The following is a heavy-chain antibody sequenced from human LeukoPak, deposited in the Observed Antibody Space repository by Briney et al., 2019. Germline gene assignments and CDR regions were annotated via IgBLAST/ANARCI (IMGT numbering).Heavy chain of an antibody. CDR2: IKEDGSER. CDR1: AFILSGHW. CDR3: ARAGSHWHYVY. Sequence: PGGSLRLSCEGSAFILSGHWMNWVRQTPGKGLEWVASIKEDGSERYYVDSVKGRFTISRDNAKNSLSLQMNNLRVEDTAVYYCARAGSHWHYVYWGQGTVVTVSS. D-gene: IGHD3-10*01. J-gene: IGHJ4*02. V-gene: IGHV3-7*01.